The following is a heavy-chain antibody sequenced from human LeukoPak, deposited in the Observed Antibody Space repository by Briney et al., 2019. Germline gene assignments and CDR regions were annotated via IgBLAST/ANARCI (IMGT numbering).Heavy chain of an antibody. Sequence: GASVKVSCKASGYTFTSYDINWVRQATGQGLEWMGWMNPNSGNTGYAQKFQGRVAMTRNTSISTAYMELSSLRSEDTAVYYCARVLWSGELSSYYWGQGTLVTVSS. D-gene: IGHD3-10*01. V-gene: IGHV1-8*01. CDR3: ARVLWSGELSSYY. J-gene: IGHJ4*02. CDR1: GYTFTSYD. CDR2: MNPNSGNT.